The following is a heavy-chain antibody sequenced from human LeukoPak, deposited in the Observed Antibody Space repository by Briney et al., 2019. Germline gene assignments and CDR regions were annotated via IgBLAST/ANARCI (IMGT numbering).Heavy chain of an antibody. Sequence: PGGSLRLSCAASGFTFSSYSMNWVRQAPGTGLKWVSVIYSDGSTFYADSVKGRFTISRHNSRNTLYLQMNSLRVEDTAVYFCTRVTSRYWYFDLWGRGTLVTVSS. D-gene: IGHD4-17*01. V-gene: IGHV3-53*04. J-gene: IGHJ2*01. CDR3: TRVTSRYWYFDL. CDR1: GFTFSSYS. CDR2: IYSDGST.